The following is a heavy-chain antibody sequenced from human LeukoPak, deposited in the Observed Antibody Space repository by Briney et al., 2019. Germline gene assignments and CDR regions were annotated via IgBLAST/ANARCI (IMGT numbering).Heavy chain of an antibody. D-gene: IGHD2-15*01. Sequence: GGSLRLSCAASGFTFSSYSMNWVRQAPGKGLEWVSSISSSSSYIYYADSVKGRFTISRDNAKNSLYLQMNSLRVEDTALYYCVRIGYCSGGGCQGRDWFDPWGQGTLVTVSS. CDR3: VRIGYCSGGGCQGRDWFDP. CDR1: GFTFSSYS. CDR2: ISSSSSYI. J-gene: IGHJ5*02. V-gene: IGHV3-21*01.